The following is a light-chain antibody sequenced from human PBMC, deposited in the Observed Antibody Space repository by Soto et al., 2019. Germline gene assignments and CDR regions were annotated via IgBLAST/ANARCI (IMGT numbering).Light chain of an antibody. Sequence: DIQLTQSPSCLSAYVGDRVTITCRASQGIGSYLAWYQQKPGKAPNLLIYSASTLQSGVPSRFSGSGSGTEFTLTISSLQPEDFATYYCHQLNNYPLTFGGGTKVEIK. CDR3: HQLNNYPLT. V-gene: IGKV1-9*01. CDR1: QGIGSY. J-gene: IGKJ4*01. CDR2: SAS.